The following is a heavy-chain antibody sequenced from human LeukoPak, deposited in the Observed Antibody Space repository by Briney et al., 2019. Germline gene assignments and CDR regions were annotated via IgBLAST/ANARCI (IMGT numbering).Heavy chain of an antibody. V-gene: IGHV4-34*01. CDR3: ASSGITPFDY. D-gene: IGHD3-10*01. Sequence: SETLSLTYAVYGGSFSGYYWSWIRQPPGKGLEWIGEINHSGSTNYNPSLKSRVTISVDTSKNQFSLKLSSVTAADTAVYYCASSGITPFDYWGQGTLVTVSS. J-gene: IGHJ4*02. CDR1: GGSFSGYY. CDR2: INHSGST.